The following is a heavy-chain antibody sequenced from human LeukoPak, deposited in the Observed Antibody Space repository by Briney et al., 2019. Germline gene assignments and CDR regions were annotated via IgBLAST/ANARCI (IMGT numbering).Heavy chain of an antibody. Sequence: PGGSLRLSCAASGFTVSSNYMSWVRQAPGKGLEWVSSISSSSSYIYYADSVKGRFTISRDNAKNSLYLQMNSLRAEDTAVYYCARDRAVAGPVDYWGQGTLVTVSS. V-gene: IGHV3-21*01. D-gene: IGHD6-19*01. CDR3: ARDRAVAGPVDY. CDR1: GFTVSSNY. J-gene: IGHJ4*02. CDR2: ISSSSSYI.